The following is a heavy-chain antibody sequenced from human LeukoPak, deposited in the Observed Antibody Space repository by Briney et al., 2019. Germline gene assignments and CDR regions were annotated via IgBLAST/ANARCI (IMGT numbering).Heavy chain of an antibody. CDR2: ISYDGSNK. CDR3: AKDFDY. CDR1: GFTFSSCA. J-gene: IGHJ4*02. Sequence: GGSLRLSCAASGFTFSSCAMHWVRQAPGKGLEWVAVISYDGSNKYYADSVKGRFTISRDNSKNTLYLQMNSLRAEDTALYYCAKDFDYWGQGTLVTVSS. V-gene: IGHV3-30-3*01.